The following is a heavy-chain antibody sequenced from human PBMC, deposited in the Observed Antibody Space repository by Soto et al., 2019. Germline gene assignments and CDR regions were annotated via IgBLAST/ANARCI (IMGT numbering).Heavy chain of an antibody. V-gene: IGHV1-18*01. CDR2: ISAYNGNT. CDR1: GYTFTSYG. D-gene: IGHD3-9*01. CDR3: SRDRLLRYFDWPPMDV. J-gene: IGHJ6*02. Sequence: GASVKVSCKASGYTFTSYGISWVRQAPGQGLERKRWISAYNGNTNYAQKLQGRVTVTTDTSTSTAYMELRSLRSDDTSVYYCSRDRLLRYFDWPPMDVWGQGTTVTVSS.